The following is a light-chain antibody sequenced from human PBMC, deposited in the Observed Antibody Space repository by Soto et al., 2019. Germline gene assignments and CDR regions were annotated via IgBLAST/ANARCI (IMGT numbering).Light chain of an antibody. Sequence: QSVLTQPPSVSAAPGQRVTISCSGSSSNIGSNYGSWYRQFPGSAPQLLLYDNNKRPPGIPNRFSGSKSGTSATLVITGLQAGDEADYYCETWNVSRNPGASFGTGTKLTVL. CDR1: SSNIGSNY. CDR2: DNN. V-gene: IGLV1-51*01. J-gene: IGLJ1*01. CDR3: ETWNVSRNPGAS.